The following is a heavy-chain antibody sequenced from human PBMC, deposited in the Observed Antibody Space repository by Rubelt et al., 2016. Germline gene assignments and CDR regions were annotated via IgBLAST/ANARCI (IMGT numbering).Heavy chain of an antibody. CDR3: ARPPKGVRSTYFDY. CDR1: GFTFSSYA. CDR2: IDGDGSGT. Sequence: GESGGGLVQPGGSLRLSCAASGFTFSSYAMSWVRQAPGKGLEWVSRIDGDGSGTNYADSVKGRFTISRDNDKNTLYLQRNSLRAEETAVYYCARPPKGVRSTYFDYWGQGTLVTVSS. V-gene: IGHV3-74*02. J-gene: IGHJ4*02. D-gene: IGHD5/OR15-5a*01.